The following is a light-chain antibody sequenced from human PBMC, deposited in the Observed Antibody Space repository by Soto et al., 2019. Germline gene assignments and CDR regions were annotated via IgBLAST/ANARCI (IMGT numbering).Light chain of an antibody. J-gene: IGLJ3*02. CDR2: EVS. V-gene: IGLV2-18*02. CDR1: SSDVGSYNR. Sequence: QSALTQPPSVSGSPGQSVTISCTGTSSDVGSYNRVSWYQRPPGTAPKLIIYEVSNRPSGVPDRFSGSKSGNTASLSISGLQAEDEADYYCSSYTTSSTFVFGGGTKLTVL. CDR3: SSYTTSSTFV.